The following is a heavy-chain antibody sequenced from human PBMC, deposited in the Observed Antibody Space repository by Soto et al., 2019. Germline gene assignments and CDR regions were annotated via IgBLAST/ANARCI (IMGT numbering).Heavy chain of an antibody. CDR2: INHSGST. V-gene: IGHV4-34*01. Sequence: PSETLSLTCVVYAGSFSGYYWTWIRQSPGKGLEWIGEINHSGSTNFNPSLRGRVTLSVDTSKNQISLRLSSVTAEDTALYYCAKSYSNTWYDYFDYWGQGTLVTVSS. CDR1: AGSFSGYY. D-gene: IGHD6-13*01. CDR3: AKSYSNTWYDYFDY. J-gene: IGHJ4*02.